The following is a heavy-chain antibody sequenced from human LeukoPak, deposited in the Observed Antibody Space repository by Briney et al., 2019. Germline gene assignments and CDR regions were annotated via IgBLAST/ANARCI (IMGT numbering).Heavy chain of an antibody. J-gene: IGHJ5*02. V-gene: IGHV3-23*01. Sequence: GGSLRLSCAASGLTLSSYAMSSVRQAPRKGMELVSAISGTGDDTYYVAFVTGRFTISRDNSKTTLYLQMNSLRAEDTAVFYSATDLSTTAVSGKFDTWGQGTLVTVSS. CDR2: ISGTGDDT. D-gene: IGHD2/OR15-2a*01. CDR3: ATDLSTTAVSGKFDT. CDR1: GLTLSSYA.